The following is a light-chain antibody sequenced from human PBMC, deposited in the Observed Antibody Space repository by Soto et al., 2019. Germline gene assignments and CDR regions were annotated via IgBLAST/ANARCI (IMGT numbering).Light chain of an antibody. CDR1: SSDIGTYNY. Sequence: QSVLTQPASVSGSPGQSITISCTGTSSDIGTYNYVSWYQQHPGQAPKLMISDVSNRPSGISDRFSGSKSGNTASLTISGLQAEDEADYYCYSCSTSTDPRYVFGTGTKVTVL. CDR2: DVS. J-gene: IGLJ1*01. V-gene: IGLV2-14*03. CDR3: YSCSTSTDPRYV.